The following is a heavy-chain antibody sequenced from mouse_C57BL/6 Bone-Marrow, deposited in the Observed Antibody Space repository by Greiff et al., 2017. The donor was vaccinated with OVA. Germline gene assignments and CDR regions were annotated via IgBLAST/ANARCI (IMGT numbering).Heavy chain of an antibody. CDR2: IDPADGDT. CDR3: ATRYGCRRWFAY. D-gene: IGHD1-1*01. V-gene: IGHV14-4*01. Sequence: EVQLQESGAELVRPGASVKLSCTASGFNIKDDYMHWVKQRPEQGLEWIGWIDPADGDTESASKFQGKATITADTSSNTAYLQLSSLTSEDTAVYYCATRYGCRRWFAYWGQGTLVTVSA. J-gene: IGHJ3*01. CDR1: GFNIKDDY.